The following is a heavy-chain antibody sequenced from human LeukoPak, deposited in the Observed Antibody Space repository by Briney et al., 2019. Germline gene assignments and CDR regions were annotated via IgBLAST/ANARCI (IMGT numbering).Heavy chain of an antibody. V-gene: IGHV3-23*01. Sequence: PGGSLRLSCEGSAFIFSGHWMNWVRQAPGQGLEWVSSISGSGGSSYYADSVKGRFTISRDNSKNTLFLQMTSLRAEDTAVYYCAKDRGVNYCSSSSCPFDFDYWGQGTLVTVSS. J-gene: IGHJ4*02. D-gene: IGHD2-2*01. CDR3: AKDRGVNYCSSSSCPFDFDY. CDR2: ISGSGGSS. CDR1: AFIFSGHW.